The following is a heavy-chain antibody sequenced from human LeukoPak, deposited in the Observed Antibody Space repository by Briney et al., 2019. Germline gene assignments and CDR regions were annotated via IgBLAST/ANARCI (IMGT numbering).Heavy chain of an antibody. V-gene: IGHV3-30*02. D-gene: IGHD2-2*01. Sequence: GGSLRLSCAASGFTFSSYGMHWVRQAPGKGLEWVAFIRYDGSNKYYADSVKGRFTISRDNSKNTLYLQMNSLRAEDTAVYYCAKEGYPGIVVVPAAKPRAYYMDVWGKGTTVTVSS. J-gene: IGHJ6*03. CDR3: AKEGYPGIVVVPAAKPRAYYMDV. CDR1: GFTFSSYG. CDR2: IRYDGSNK.